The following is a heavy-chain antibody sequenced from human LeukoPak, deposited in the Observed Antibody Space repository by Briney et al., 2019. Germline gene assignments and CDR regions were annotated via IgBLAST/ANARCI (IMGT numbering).Heavy chain of an antibody. CDR1: GVSFSSCG. CDR2: ISYDGSNK. V-gene: IGHV3-30*03. Sequence: PGGSLRLSCAASGVSFSSCGMHWVRQAPGKGLEWVAVISYDGSNKYYADSVKGRFTISRDNSKNTLYLQMNSLRAEDTAVYYCAPTAGLWGQGTLVTVSS. CDR3: APTAGL. D-gene: IGHD2-21*02. J-gene: IGHJ4*02.